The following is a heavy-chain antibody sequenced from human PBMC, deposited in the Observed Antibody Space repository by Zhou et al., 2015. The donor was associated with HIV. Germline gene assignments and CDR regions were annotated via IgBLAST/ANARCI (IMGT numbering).Heavy chain of an antibody. CDR1: GGTFSSYA. D-gene: IGHD2-15*01. CDR3: AREGYLSSSNWFDP. J-gene: IGHJ5*02. V-gene: IGHV1-69*01. CDR2: IIPIFGTA. Sequence: QVQLVQSGAEVKKPGSSVKVSCKASGGTFSSYAISWVRQAPGQGLEWMGGIIPIFGTANYAQKFQGRVTITADESTNTAYMELRSLISDDSAVYYCAREGYLSSSNWFDPWAREPWSPSPQ.